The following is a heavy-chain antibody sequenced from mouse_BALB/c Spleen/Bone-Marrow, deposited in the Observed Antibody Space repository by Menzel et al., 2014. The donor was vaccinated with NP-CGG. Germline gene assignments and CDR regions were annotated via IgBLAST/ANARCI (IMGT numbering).Heavy chain of an antibody. CDR3: ARGSYYDPAWFAY. CDR2: ISTYSGNT. Sequence: VQLVESGPELVRPGVSVKISCKGSGYTFTDYAMHWVEQSHAKSLEWIGVISTYSGNTNYNQKFKGKATMTVDKSSSTAYTELARLTSEDSAIYYCARGSYYDPAWFAYWGQGTLVTVSA. V-gene: IGHV1-67*01. D-gene: IGHD2-4*01. CDR1: GYTFTDYA. J-gene: IGHJ3*01.